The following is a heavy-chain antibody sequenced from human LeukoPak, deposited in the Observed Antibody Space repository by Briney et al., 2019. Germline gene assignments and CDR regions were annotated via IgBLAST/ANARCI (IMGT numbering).Heavy chain of an antibody. V-gene: IGHV3-21*01. J-gene: IGHJ4*02. CDR1: GFTFSSYS. CDR2: ISSSSSYI. D-gene: IGHD2-21*02. Sequence: TPGGSLRLSCAASGFTFSSYSMNWVRQAPGKGLEWVSSISSSSSYIYYADSVKGRFTISRDNAKNSLYLQMNSLRAEDTAVYYCARRAVVVTATALDYWGQGTLVTVSS. CDR3: ARRAVVVTATALDY.